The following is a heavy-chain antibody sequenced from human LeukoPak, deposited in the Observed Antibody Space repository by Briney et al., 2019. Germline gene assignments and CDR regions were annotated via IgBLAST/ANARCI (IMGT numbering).Heavy chain of an antibody. CDR1: GDSFSTYA. V-gene: IGHV1-69*13. Sequence: SVKVSCKASGDSFSTYAISWVRQAPGQGLEWMGGIIPIFGTANYAQKFQGRVTITADESTSTAYMELSSLRSEDTAVYYCARWYSSTWDAFDIWGQGTMVTVSS. CDR3: ARWYSSTWDAFDI. J-gene: IGHJ3*02. D-gene: IGHD6-13*01. CDR2: IIPIFGTA.